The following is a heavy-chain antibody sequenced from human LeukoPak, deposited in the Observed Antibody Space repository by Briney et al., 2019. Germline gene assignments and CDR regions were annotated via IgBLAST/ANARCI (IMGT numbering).Heavy chain of an antibody. CDR1: GGTFSSYG. CDR3: ARVGDPMIGKDARIDI. V-gene: IGHV1-69*04. CDR2: IIPILDIT. J-gene: IGHJ3*02. Sequence: GASVKVSCKASGGTFSSYGISWVRQAPGQGLEWMGRIIPILDITNYAQKFQGRVTITADKSTSTAYMELSSLRSEDTAVYCCARVGDPMIGKDARIDIWGQGTMVTVSS. D-gene: IGHD3-22*01.